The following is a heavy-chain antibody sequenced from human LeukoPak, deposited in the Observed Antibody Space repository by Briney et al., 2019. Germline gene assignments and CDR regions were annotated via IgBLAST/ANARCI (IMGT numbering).Heavy chain of an antibody. CDR2: IYTSGST. D-gene: IGHD5-18*01. V-gene: IGHV4-61*02. Sequence: SETLSLTCTVSGGSISSGSYYWSWIRQPAGKGLEWIGRIYTSGSTNYNPSLKSRVTISYTSKNQFSLKLNSVTAADTAVYYCARDRGQLWLPYFDYWGQGTLVTVSS. CDR1: GGSISSGSYY. J-gene: IGHJ4*02. CDR3: ARDRGQLWLPYFDY.